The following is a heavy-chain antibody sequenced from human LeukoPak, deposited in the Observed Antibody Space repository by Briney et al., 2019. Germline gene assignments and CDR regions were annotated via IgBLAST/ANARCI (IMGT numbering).Heavy chain of an antibody. V-gene: IGHV4-31*03. CDR1: GGSISSGGYY. J-gene: IGHJ4*02. Sequence: SQTLSLTCTVSGGSISSGGYYWSWIRQHPGKGLEWIPYIYYSGSTYYNPSLKSRVTISVDTSKNQFSLKLSSVTAADTAVYYCARGKRGYSSSWYDYWGQGTLVTVSS. D-gene: IGHD6-13*01. CDR3: ARGKRGYSSSWYDY. CDR2: IYYSGST.